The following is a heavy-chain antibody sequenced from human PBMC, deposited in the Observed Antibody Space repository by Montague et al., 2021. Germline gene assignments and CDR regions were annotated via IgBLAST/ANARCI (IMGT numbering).Heavy chain of an antibody. J-gene: IGHJ4*02. CDR2: NYYRGNT. CDR3: ARAGPRTYGGDSLDY. CDR1: GGSISSSPFY. D-gene: IGHD3-10*01. V-gene: IGHV4-39*01. Sequence: SETLSLTCTVSGGSISSSPFYWGWIRQPPGKGLEWIGSNYYRGNTYYNPSLKSRVSLSIDTSKSQFSLKMNSVTAADTAVYYCARAGPRTYGGDSLDYWGQGALVTVSS.